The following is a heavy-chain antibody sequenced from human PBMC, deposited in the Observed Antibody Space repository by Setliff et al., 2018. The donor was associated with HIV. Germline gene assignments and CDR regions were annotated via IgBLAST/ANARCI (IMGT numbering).Heavy chain of an antibody. Sequence: SETLSLTCAVYGGSASAYCWSWIRQPPGKGLEWIGHIYASGSTNYNPSLKSRVTMSVDTSKNQFSLKLNSLIAADTAVYFCARGGPDYYDYPYFDSWGRGILVTVSS. V-gene: IGHV4-59*10. CDR1: GGSASAYC. J-gene: IGHJ4*02. D-gene: IGHD5-12*01. CDR2: IYASGST. CDR3: ARGGPDYYDYPYFDS.